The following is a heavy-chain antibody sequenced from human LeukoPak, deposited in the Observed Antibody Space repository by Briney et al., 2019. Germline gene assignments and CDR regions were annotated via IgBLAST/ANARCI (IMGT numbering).Heavy chain of an antibody. J-gene: IGHJ4*02. D-gene: IGHD3-10*01. CDR2: ISYDGSNK. V-gene: IGHV3-30-3*01. CDR1: GFTFSSYA. Sequence: GRSLRLSCAASGFTFSSYAMHWVRQAPGKGLEWVAVISYDGSNKYYADSVKGRFTISRDNAKNSLYLQMNSLRAEDTAVYYCASQGYYYGSGRGQGTLVTVSS. CDR3: ASQGYYYGSG.